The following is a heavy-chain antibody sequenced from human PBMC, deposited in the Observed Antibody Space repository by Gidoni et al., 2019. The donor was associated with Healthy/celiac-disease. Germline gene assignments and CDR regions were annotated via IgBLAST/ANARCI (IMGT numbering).Heavy chain of an antibody. CDR3: ARDGIAAAGGRAFDI. Sequence: QVQLVQSGAEVKKPGASVKVSCKASGYTFTSYYMHWVRQAPGQGLEWRGIINPSGGSTSYAQKFQGRVTMTRDTSTSTVYMELSSLRSEDTAVYYCARDGIAAAGGRAFDIWGQGTMVTVSS. CDR1: GYTFTSYY. CDR2: INPSGGST. V-gene: IGHV1-46*01. J-gene: IGHJ3*02. D-gene: IGHD6-13*01.